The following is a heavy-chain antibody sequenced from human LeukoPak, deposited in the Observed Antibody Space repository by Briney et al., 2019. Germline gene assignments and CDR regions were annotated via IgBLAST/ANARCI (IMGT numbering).Heavy chain of an antibody. CDR2: IYYSGST. CDR1: GFTFSSHS. CDR3: ARHPYSSGGPWFDP. V-gene: IGHV4-59*08. D-gene: IGHD6-19*01. Sequence: GSLRLSCAASGFTFSSHSMNWIRQPPGKRLEWIGYIYYSGSTNYNPSLKSRVTISVDTSKNQFSLKLSSVTAADTAVYYCARHPYSSGGPWFDPWGQGTLVTVSS. J-gene: IGHJ5*02.